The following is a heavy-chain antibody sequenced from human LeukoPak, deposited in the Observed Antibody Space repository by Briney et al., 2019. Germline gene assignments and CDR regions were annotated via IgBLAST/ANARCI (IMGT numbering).Heavy chain of an antibody. Sequence: GRSLRLSCAASGFTFSSYGMHWVRQAPGKGLEWVAVISYDGSNKYYADSVKGRFTISRDNSKNTLYLQMNSLRAEDTAVYFCAKGLEWGLVGAGPEGPPNPDYWGQGTLVTVSS. CDR2: ISYDGSNK. J-gene: IGHJ4*02. D-gene: IGHD1-26*01. CDR1: GFTFSSYG. V-gene: IGHV3-30*18. CDR3: AKGLEWGLVGAGPEGPPNPDY.